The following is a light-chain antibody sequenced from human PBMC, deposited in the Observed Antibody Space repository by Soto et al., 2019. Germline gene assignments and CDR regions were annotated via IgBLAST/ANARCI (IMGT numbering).Light chain of an antibody. J-gene: IGLJ1*01. V-gene: IGLV2-14*01. CDR2: EVS. CDR3: SSYTSSSTLV. Sequence: QSALTQPASVSGSPGQSITISFTGTGSDVGGYNYVSWYQQHPGKAPKLMIYEVSHRPSGVCNRFYGSKSGNTASLTISGLQAEDEADYYRSSYTSSSTLVFGTGTKLTVL. CDR1: GSDVGGYNY.